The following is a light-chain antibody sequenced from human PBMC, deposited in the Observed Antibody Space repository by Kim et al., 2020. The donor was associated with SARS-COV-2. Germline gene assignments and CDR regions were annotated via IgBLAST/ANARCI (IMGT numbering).Light chain of an antibody. CDR2: SNN. CDR3: AAWDDSLNGVV. Sequence: GQRVTISCSGSSSNIGSNPVNWYRQLPGTAPKLLIYSNNQRPSGVLDRFSGSKSGTSASLAISGLQSEDEADYYCAAWDDSLNGVVFGGGTQLTVL. V-gene: IGLV1-44*01. CDR1: SSNIGSNP. J-gene: IGLJ2*01.